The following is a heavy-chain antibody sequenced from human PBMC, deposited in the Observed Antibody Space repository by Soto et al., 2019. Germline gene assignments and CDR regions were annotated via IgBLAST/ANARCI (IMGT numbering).Heavy chain of an antibody. D-gene: IGHD3-22*01. CDR1: GFTFSSYS. CDR3: ARDKSGGYYYVDYYYGMDV. J-gene: IGHJ6*02. CDR2: ISSSSSYI. V-gene: IGHV3-21*01. Sequence: GGSLRLSCAASGFTFSSYSMNWVRQAPGKGLEWVSSISSSSSYIYYADSVKGRFTISRDNAKNSLYLQMNSLRAEDAAVYYCARDKSGGYYYVDYYYGMDVWGQGTTVTV.